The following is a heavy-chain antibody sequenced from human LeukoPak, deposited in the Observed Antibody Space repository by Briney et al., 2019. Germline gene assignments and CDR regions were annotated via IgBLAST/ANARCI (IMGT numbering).Heavy chain of an antibody. CDR3: ARCRPRSYIDY. V-gene: IGHV4-4*07. CDR2: IYTSGST. D-gene: IGHD1-14*01. CDR1: GGSISGYY. Sequence: PLETLSLTRTVSGGSISGYYWSWIRQPAGKGLEWIGRIYTSGSTNYNPSLKSRVPMSVDTCKNQFSLKLSSVTAADTAVYYCARCRPRSYIDYWGQGTLVTVSS. J-gene: IGHJ4*02.